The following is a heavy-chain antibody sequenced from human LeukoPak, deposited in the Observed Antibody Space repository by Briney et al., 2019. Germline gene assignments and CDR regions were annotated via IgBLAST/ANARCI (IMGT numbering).Heavy chain of an antibody. D-gene: IGHD2-8*01. J-gene: IGHJ4*02. V-gene: IGHV3-53*01. CDR2: LYTGGIR. Sequence: GGSLRLSCEASGFSVTNNYMSWFRLAPGKGLEWVSVLYTGGIRYYAGFVRGRFTISRDDSKNTLYLQMNNLRAEDTAIYYCTKMFTKDNWYGGPDYWGQGTLVTVSS. CDR3: TKMFTKDNWYGGPDY. CDR1: GFSVTNNY.